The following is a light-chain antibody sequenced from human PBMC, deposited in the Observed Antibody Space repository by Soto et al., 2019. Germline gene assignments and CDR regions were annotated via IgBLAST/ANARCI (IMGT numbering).Light chain of an antibody. V-gene: IGKV3-15*01. CDR1: QSVSSD. Sequence: EILITQSPATLSVSPGERATLSCRASQSVSSDLAWYHQKPGQAPRILMYGASTRDTGIPARFSGSGSGTEFTLTINSLQSEDFEVYYCQQYNNWPRTFGQGTKVDIK. CDR3: QQYNNWPRT. CDR2: GAS. J-gene: IGKJ1*01.